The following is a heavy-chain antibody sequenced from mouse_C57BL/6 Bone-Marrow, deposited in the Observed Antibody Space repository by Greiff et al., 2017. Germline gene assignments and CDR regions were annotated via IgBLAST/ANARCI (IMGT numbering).Heavy chain of an antibody. CDR3: ARSDRDGYFDY. CDR1: GYTFTSYW. Sequence: VQLQQPGAELVRPGTSVKLSCKASGYTFTSYWMHWVKQRPGQGLEWIGVIDPSDSYTNYNQKFKGKATLTVDTSSSTAYMQLSSLTSEDSAVYYCARSDRDGYFDYGCQGTTPTVSS. CDR2: IDPSDSYT. J-gene: IGHJ2*01. V-gene: IGHV1-59*01. D-gene: IGHD3-3*01.